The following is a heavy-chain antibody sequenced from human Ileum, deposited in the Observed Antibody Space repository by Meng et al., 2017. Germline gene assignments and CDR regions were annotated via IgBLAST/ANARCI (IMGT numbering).Heavy chain of an antibody. CDR3: ARDHWGSLDY. CDR2: AST. D-gene: IGHD7-27*01. V-gene: IGHV4-61*08. CDR1: GGSVSSSGYQ. Sequence: QVPLQESCPGLVRPSETLSLICAVSGGSVSSSGYQWGWIRQPPGKGLEWIGYASTNYNPSLKSRVTISVDTSKNQFSLKLTSVTAADTAVYYCARDHWGSLDYWGQGVLVTVSS. J-gene: IGHJ4*02.